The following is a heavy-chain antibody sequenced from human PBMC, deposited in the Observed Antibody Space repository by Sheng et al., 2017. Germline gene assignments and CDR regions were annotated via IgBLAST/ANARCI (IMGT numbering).Heavy chain of an antibody. CDR2: IYYSGSI. V-gene: IGHV4-39*07. J-gene: IGHJ4*02. Sequence: QLQLQESGPGLVKPSETLSLTCTVSGGSISSASYYWGWIRQPPGKGLEWIGTIYYSGSIYYNPSLKSRVTISADTSKNEFYLKLSSVTAADTAVYYCARDSGGSGSYYSYFDYWGQGTLVTASS. CDR3: ARDSGGSGSYYSYFDY. CDR1: GGSISSASYY. D-gene: IGHD3-10*01.